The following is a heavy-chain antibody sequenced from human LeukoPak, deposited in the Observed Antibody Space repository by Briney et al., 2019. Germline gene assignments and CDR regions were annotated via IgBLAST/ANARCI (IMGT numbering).Heavy chain of an antibody. D-gene: IGHD1-1*01. CDR3: ARQDGNSKYYFDY. CDR1: GYSFTYYW. V-gene: IGHV5-51*01. Sequence: GESLKISCKGSGYSFTYYWIGWVRQMPGKGLEWMGIIYPGDSETRYRPSFQGQVTISVDKSISTAYLQWSSLKASDTAMYYCARQDGNSKYYFDYWGQGTLVTVSS. J-gene: IGHJ4*02. CDR2: IYPGDSET.